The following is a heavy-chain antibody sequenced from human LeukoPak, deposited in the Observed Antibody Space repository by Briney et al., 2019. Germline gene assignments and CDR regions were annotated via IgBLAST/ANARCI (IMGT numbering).Heavy chain of an antibody. CDR2: ISYDGSNK. J-gene: IGHJ3*02. V-gene: IGHV3-30*14. CDR1: GFTFSSYA. D-gene: IGHD6-19*01. Sequence: GRSLRLSCAASGFTFSSYAMHWVRQAPGKGLEWVAVISYDGSNKYYADSVKGRFTISRDNSKNTLYLQMNSLRAEDTAVYYCARSIAVAGLAFDIWGQGTMVTVSS. CDR3: ARSIAVAGLAFDI.